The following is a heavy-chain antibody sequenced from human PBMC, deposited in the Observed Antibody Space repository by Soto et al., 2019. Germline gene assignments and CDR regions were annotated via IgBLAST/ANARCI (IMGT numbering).Heavy chain of an antibody. CDR2: ISPSGDST. CDR3: ARDSREMSTSRPDY. J-gene: IGHJ4*02. Sequence: QVQLVQSGAEVKKPGASVKVSCKASGYTFTRYYLHWVRQAPGQGLAWMGIISPSGDSTNYAQKFQGRITMTRDTSTSTDYMELSSLRSEDTAVYYFARDSREMSTSRPDYWGQGTLVTVSS. V-gene: IGHV1-46*01. CDR1: GYTFTRYY. D-gene: IGHD6-13*01.